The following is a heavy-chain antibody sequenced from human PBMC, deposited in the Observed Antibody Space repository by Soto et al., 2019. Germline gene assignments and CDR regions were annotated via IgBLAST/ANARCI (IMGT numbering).Heavy chain of an antibody. D-gene: IGHD6-13*01. CDR1: GFSFSSYA. V-gene: IGHV3-23*01. CDR3: AKASRGPLSSRSSDANHFDS. CDR2: ISGGGDRT. J-gene: IGHJ4*02. Sequence: EAQLLESEGSLVQPGGSLRLSCAASGFSFSSYAMNWVRQAPGKGLEWVSIISGGGDRTYYADSVKGRFTISRDNSKNTLYLQMNSLRAEDTAVYHCAKASRGPLSSRSSDANHFDSWGQGTLVTVSS.